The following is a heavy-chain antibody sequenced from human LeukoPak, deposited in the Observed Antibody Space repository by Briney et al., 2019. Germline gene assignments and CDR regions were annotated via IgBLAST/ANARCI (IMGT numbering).Heavy chain of an antibody. J-gene: IGHJ3*02. CDR1: GGSISSYY. CDR2: IYYSGST. V-gene: IGHV4-59*01. CDR3: ARDARYFDWLLPPPDAFDI. Sequence: PSETLSLTCTVSGGSISSYYWSWIRQPPGKGLEWIGYIYYSGSTNYNPSLKSRVTISVDTSKNQFSLKLSSVTAVDTAVYYCARDARYFDWLLPPPDAFDIWGQGTMVTVSS. D-gene: IGHD3-9*01.